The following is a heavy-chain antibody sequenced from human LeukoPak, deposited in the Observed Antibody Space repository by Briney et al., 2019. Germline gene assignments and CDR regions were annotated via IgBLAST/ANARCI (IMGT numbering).Heavy chain of an antibody. J-gene: IGHJ4*02. CDR3: AKDMSTYYDILTGYFFDY. D-gene: IGHD3-9*01. V-gene: IGHV3-9*01. Sequence: GGSLRLSCAASGFTFDDYAMHWVRQAPGKGLEWVSGISWNSGSIGYADSVKGRFTISRDNAKNSLYLQMNSLRAEDTALYYCAKDMSTYYDILTGYFFDYWGQGTLVTVSS. CDR1: GFTFDDYA. CDR2: ISWNSGSI.